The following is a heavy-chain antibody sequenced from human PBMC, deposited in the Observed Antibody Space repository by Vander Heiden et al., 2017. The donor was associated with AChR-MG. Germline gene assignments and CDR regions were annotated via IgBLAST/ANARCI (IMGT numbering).Heavy chain of an antibody. CDR2: INHSGST. CDR3: ARVSSPDSSGWYFDY. D-gene: IGHD6-19*01. Sequence: QVQLQQWGAGLLKPSETLSLTCAVYGGSFSGYYWSWTRQPPGKGLEWIGEINHSGSTNYNPSLKSRVTISVDTSKNQFSLKLSSVTAADTAVYYCARVSSPDSSGWYFDYWGQGTLVTVSS. CDR1: GGSFSGYY. V-gene: IGHV4-34*01. J-gene: IGHJ4*02.